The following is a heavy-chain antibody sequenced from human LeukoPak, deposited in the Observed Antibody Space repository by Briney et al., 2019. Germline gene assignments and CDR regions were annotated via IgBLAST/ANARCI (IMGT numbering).Heavy chain of an antibody. CDR1: GFTFSSYG. D-gene: IGHD6-13*01. CDR3: ARAYSSSWYDSLYYYYYGMDV. J-gene: IGHJ6*02. V-gene: IGHV3-33*01. CDR2: IWYDGSNK. Sequence: GGSLRLSCAASGFTFSSYGMHWVRQAPGKGLEWVAVIWYDGSNKYYADSVKGRFTISRDNSKNTLYLQMNSLRAEDTAVNYCARAYSSSWYDSLYYYYYGMDVWGQGTTVTVSS.